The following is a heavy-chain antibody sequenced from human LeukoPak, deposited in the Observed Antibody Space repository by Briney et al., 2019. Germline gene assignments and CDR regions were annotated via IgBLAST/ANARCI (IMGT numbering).Heavy chain of an antibody. D-gene: IGHD3-22*01. Sequence: SVKVSCKASGGTFSSYAISWVRQAPGQGLEWMGGIIPIFGTANYAQKFQGRVTITADKSTSTAYMELRSLRSDDTAVYYCVRGGYYDSSVDYWGQGTLVTVSS. J-gene: IGHJ4*02. CDR3: VRGGYYDSSVDY. CDR2: IIPIFGTA. V-gene: IGHV1-69*06. CDR1: GGTFSSYA.